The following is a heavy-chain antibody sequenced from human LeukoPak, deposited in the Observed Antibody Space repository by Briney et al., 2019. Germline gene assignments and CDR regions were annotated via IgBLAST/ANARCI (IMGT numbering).Heavy chain of an antibody. J-gene: IGHJ4*02. CDR3: ARALLDFWSGYCRYYFDY. CDR2: ISAYNGNT. Sequence: GASVKVSCKASGYTFTSYGISWVRQAPGQGLEWMGWISAYNGNTNYAQKLQGRVTMTTDTSTSTAYMELRSLRSDDTAVYYCARALLDFWSGYCRYYFDYWGQGTLVTVSS. V-gene: IGHV1-18*01. CDR1: GYTFTSYG. D-gene: IGHD3-3*01.